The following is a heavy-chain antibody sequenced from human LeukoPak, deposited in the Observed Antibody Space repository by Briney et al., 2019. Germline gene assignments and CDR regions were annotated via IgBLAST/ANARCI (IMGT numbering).Heavy chain of an antibody. CDR1: GFTFSSYW. D-gene: IGHD6-13*01. V-gene: IGHV3-74*01. CDR3: ARGPYSSSWSEIYYYYGMDV. Sequence: PGGSLRLSCAASGFTFSSYWMHWVRQAPGKGLVWVSRINSDESSTSYADSVKGRFTISRDNAKNTLYLQMNSLRAEDTAVYYCARGPYSSSWSEIYYYYGMDVWGQGTTVTVSS. J-gene: IGHJ6*02. CDR2: INSDESST.